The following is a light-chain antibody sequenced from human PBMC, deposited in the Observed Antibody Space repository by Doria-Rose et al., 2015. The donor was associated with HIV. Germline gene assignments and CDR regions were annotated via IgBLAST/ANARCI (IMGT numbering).Light chain of an antibody. V-gene: IGKV3-20*01. CDR1: QRVKSSY. CDR2: DAS. J-gene: IGKJ5*01. Sequence: TQSPGTLSLSPGERDTLSCRASQRVKSSYLAWYQQKPGQAPRLLIYDASTRATGIPDRFSGSGSGTDFTLTISRLEPEDVAVYYCQQYGTSRGTFGQGTRLEIK. CDR3: QQYGTSRGT.